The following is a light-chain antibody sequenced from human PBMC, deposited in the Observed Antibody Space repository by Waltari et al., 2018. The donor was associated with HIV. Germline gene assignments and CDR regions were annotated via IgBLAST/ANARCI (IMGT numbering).Light chain of an antibody. CDR3: QSYDSNLSGLV. CDR2: GNN. Sequence: HSVLTQPPSVSGAPGQKVTISCTGSRSNIGASYDVHWYQQVPGTAPRLLIHGNNYLPSGVPDRFSAPRSGTSASLAITGLQADDEADYYCQSYDSNLSGLVFGGETKLTVL. V-gene: IGLV1-40*01. CDR1: RSNIGASYD. J-gene: IGLJ2*01.